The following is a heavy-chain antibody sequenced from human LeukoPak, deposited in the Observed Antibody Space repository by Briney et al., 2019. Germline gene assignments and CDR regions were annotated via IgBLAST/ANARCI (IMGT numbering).Heavy chain of an antibody. J-gene: IGHJ5*02. V-gene: IGHV4-38-2*02. CDR3: ARAMNRSGDYLGFDP. Sequence: SETLSLTCTVSGYSISSGYYWGWIRQPPGKGLECIGTMYHSGSTFYNPSLKSRVTISVDTSKNQFSLKLTSMTAADTAVYYCARAMNRSGDYLGFDPWAWESWSPSPQ. D-gene: IGHD3-3*01. CDR1: GYSISSGYY. CDR2: MYHSGST.